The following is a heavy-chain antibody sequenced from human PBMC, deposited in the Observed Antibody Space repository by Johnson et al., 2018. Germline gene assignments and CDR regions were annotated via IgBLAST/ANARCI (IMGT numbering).Heavy chain of an antibody. CDR3: AKDLLYWTNGVCYPHYYYYGMDV. V-gene: IGHV3-30*18. CDR1: NFAFSSYA. CDR2: ISYDGSNK. J-gene: IGHJ6*02. D-gene: IGHD2-8*01. Sequence: QVQLVESGGGVVQPGRSLRVSCAASNFAFSSYAMHWVRQAPGKGLEWVAVISYDGSNKNYADSVKGRFTISRDNSKNTLYLQMNSLRTEDTSVYYCAKDLLYWTNGVCYPHYYYYGMDVGGQGTTVTVSS.